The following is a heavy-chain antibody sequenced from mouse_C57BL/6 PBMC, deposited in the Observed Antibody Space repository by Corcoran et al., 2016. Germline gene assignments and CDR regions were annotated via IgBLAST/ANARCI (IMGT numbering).Heavy chain of an antibody. CDR2: INPNNGGT. V-gene: IGHV1-26*01. D-gene: IGHD1-1*01. CDR3: ARSPITTVVGYYDY. J-gene: IGHJ2*01. Sequence: EVQLQQSGPELVKPGASVKISCKSSGYTFTDYYMNWVKQSHGKSLEWIGDINPNNGGTSYNQKFKGKATLTVDKSSSTAYMELRSLTSEDSAVYYCARSPITTVVGYYDYWSQGTTLTVSS. CDR1: GYTFTDYY.